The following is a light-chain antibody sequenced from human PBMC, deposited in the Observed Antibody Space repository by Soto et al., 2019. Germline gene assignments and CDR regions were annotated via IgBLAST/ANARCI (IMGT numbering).Light chain of an antibody. V-gene: IGLV2-11*01. CDR1: SSDVGGYNY. Sequence: QSALTQPRSVSGSPGQSVTISCTGTSSDVGGYNYVSWYQQHPGNAPKLMIYDVSKRPSGVPDRFSGSKSGNTASLTNSGLQAEDEADYYCCSYAGSYTKVFGGGTKVTVL. CDR3: CSYAGSYTKV. J-gene: IGLJ2*01. CDR2: DVS.